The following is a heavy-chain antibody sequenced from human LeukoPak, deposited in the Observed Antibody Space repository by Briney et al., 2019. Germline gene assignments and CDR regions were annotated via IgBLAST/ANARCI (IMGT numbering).Heavy chain of an antibody. CDR3: ARVSIAVAGRFDY. CDR1: GYTFTTYG. D-gene: IGHD6-19*01. V-gene: IGHV1-2*02. CDR2: INPNSGAT. J-gene: IGHJ4*02. Sequence: ASVKVSCKASGYTFTTYGVSWVRQAPGQGLEWMGWINPNSGATNYAQKFQGRVTMTRDTSISTAYMELSRLRSDDTAVYYCARVSIAVAGRFDYWGQGTLVTVSS.